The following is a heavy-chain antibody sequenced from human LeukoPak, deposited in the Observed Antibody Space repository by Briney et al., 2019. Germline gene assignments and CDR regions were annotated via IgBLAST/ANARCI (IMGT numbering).Heavy chain of an antibody. CDR1: GGSVSSADND. D-gene: IGHD1-26*01. CDR3: ARGQVGATTLFDY. V-gene: IGHV4-30-4*01. J-gene: IGHJ4*02. Sequence: SQTLSLTCTVSGGSVSSADNDWSWIRQPPGKGLEWIGYIYNSGSTYYNPSLKSRVTISVDTSKNQFSLRLSSVTAADTAVYYCARGQVGATTLFDYWGQGTLVTVSS. CDR2: IYNSGST.